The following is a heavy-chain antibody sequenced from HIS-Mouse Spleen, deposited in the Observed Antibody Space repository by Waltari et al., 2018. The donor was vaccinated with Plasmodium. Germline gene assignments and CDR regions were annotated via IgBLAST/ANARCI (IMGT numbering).Heavy chain of an antibody. Sequence: QVQLQESGPGLVKPSETLSLTCTVSGGSISSYYWSWIRQPPGKGLEWSWYIYYSGSTNDNPSLKGRVTISVDTSKNQFSLKLSSVTAADTAVYYWARRGLGIDTYWYFDLWGRGTLVTVSS. D-gene: IGHD7-27*01. J-gene: IGHJ2*01. CDR1: GGSISSYY. CDR3: ARRGLGIDTYWYFDL. CDR2: IYYSGST. V-gene: IGHV4-59*08.